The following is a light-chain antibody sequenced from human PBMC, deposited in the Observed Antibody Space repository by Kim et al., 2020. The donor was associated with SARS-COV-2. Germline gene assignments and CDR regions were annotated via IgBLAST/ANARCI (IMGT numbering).Light chain of an antibody. CDR2: EAA. CDR3: QRRGSWPPALT. V-gene: IGKV3-11*01. J-gene: IGKJ4*01. CDR1: PNVHIN. Sequence: PGGTATPSCGASPNVHINLDWYQQAPGQPPSLLVYEAAIRAAGIPDRFSGSGSGTDFTLTIGSLAPEDFAVYYCQRRGSWPPALTFGGGTKMDIK.